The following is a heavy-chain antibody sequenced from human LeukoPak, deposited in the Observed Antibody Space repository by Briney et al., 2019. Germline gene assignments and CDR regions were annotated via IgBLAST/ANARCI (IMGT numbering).Heavy chain of an antibody. J-gene: IGHJ5*02. V-gene: IGHV4-34*01. D-gene: IGHD2-2*01. CDR3: ARGDLYCSSTSCFNWFDP. CDR2: TNHSGST. CDR1: GGSFSGYY. Sequence: SETLSLTCAVYGGSFSGYYWSWIRQPPGKGLEWIGETNHSGSTNYNPSLKSRVTISVDTSKNQFSLKLSSVTAADTAVYYCARGDLYCSSTSCFNWFDPWGQGTLVTVSS.